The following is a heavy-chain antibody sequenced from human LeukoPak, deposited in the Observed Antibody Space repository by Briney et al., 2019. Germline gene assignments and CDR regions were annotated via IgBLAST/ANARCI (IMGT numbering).Heavy chain of an antibody. Sequence: PSETLSLTCTVSGGSISSYYWSWIRQPPGKGLEWIGYIYCSGSTNYNHTLTSRVTTSVDTSNNQFSLKLSTVPAADTAVYYCTRLAHYYPYYMDVWGKGTTVTVSS. CDR3: TRLAHYYPYYMDV. CDR2: IYCSGST. V-gene: IGHV4-59*08. D-gene: IGHD3-10*01. CDR1: GGSISSYY. J-gene: IGHJ6*03.